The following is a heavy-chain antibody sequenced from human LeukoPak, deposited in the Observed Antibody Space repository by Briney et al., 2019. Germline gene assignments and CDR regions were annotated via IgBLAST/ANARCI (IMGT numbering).Heavy chain of an antibody. J-gene: IGHJ4*02. D-gene: IGHD1-26*01. CDR1: GGTFSSHA. CDR2: IIPIFGTA. CDR3: ARQWELQAPIDY. Sequence: SVKVSCKASGGTFSSHAISWVRQAPGQGLEWMGGIIPIFGTANYAQKFQGRVTITADESTSTAYMELSSLRSEDTAVYYCARQWELQAPIDYWGQGTLVTVSS. V-gene: IGHV1-69*13.